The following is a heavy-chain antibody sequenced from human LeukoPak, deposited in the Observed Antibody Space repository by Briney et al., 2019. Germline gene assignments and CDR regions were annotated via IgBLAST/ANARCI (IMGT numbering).Heavy chain of an antibody. CDR1: GFTVSSNY. J-gene: IGHJ6*03. CDR2: ISSSSSYI. CDR3: ARGVRKIPYMDV. V-gene: IGHV3-21*01. Sequence: PGGSLRLSCAASGFTVSSNYMSWVRQAPGKGLEWVSSISSSSSYIYYADSVKGRFTISRDNAKNSLYLQMNSLRAEDTAVYYCARGVRKIPYMDVWGKGTTVTVSS. D-gene: IGHD2-21*01.